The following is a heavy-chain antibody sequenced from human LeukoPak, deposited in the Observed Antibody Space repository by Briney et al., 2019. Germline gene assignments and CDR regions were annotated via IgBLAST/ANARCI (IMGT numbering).Heavy chain of an antibody. V-gene: IGHV3-20*04. CDR1: GFNFDDYG. CDR2: LNWNGGST. Sequence: GRSLRLSCAASGFNFDDYGMSWVRQAPRKGLEWVSGLNWNGGSTGYADSVKGRFTISRDNAKNSLYLQMNSLRAEDTALYYCARGSTIRRLLDYWGQGTLVTVSS. CDR3: ARGSTIRRLLDY. J-gene: IGHJ4*02. D-gene: IGHD5/OR15-5a*01.